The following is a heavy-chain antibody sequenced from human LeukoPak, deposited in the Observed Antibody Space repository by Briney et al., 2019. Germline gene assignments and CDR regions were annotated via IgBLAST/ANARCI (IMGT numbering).Heavy chain of an antibody. D-gene: IGHD3-9*01. CDR1: GGSISNGGYY. CDR2: IYYSGST. Sequence: SETLSLTCTVSGGSISNGGYYWSWIRQHPGKGLEWIGYIYYSGSTYYNPSLKSRVTISVDTSKNQFSLKLSSVAAADTAVYYCASVFWRRAFDIWGQGTMVTVSS. J-gene: IGHJ3*02. CDR3: ASVFWRRAFDI. V-gene: IGHV4-31*03.